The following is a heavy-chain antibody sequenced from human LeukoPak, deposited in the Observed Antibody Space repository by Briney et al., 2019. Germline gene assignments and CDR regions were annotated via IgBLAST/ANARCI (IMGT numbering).Heavy chain of an antibody. CDR2: IIPILGIA. Sequence: SVKVSCKSSGGTFSSYTISWVRQAPGQGLEWMGRIIPILGIANYAQKFQGRVTITADKSTSTAYMELSSLRSEDTAVYYCAREPFLGYCSSTSCYGGYFQHWGQGTLVTVSS. J-gene: IGHJ1*01. CDR3: AREPFLGYCSSTSCYGGYFQH. V-gene: IGHV1-69*02. CDR1: GGTFSSYT. D-gene: IGHD2-2*01.